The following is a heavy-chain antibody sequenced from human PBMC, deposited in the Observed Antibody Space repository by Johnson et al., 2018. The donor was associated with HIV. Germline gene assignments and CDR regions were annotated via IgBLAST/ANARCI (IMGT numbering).Heavy chain of an antibody. J-gene: IGHJ3*01. V-gene: IGHV3-30*14. CDR2: ISYDGSNK. D-gene: IGHD3-16*01. CDR3: ARVGASRFDAFHV. Sequence: VQLVASGGGVVQPGRSLRLSCAASAFTFRSYSMHWVRQAPGKGLEWVAVISYDGSNKYYAASVTGRFTISRDNSKNTLYLQMNSLRAEDTAVYYCARVGASRFDAFHVWGQGTMVTVSS. CDR1: AFTFRSYS.